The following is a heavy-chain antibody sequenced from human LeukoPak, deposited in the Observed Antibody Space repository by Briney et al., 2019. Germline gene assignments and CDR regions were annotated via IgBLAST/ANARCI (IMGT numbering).Heavy chain of an antibody. D-gene: IGHD1-1*01. Sequence: ESGGSLRLSCVASGLTFSNYGIHWVRQAPGKGLEWVTYIRYDGTTIYYADSVKGRITISRENSRNTLSLQMNSLRAEDTAVYYCAKYRLPPSLGQLWGKYFDYWGQGALVTVSS. CDR2: IRYDGTTI. V-gene: IGHV3-30*02. CDR1: GLTFSNYG. J-gene: IGHJ4*02. CDR3: AKYRLPPSLGQLWGKYFDY.